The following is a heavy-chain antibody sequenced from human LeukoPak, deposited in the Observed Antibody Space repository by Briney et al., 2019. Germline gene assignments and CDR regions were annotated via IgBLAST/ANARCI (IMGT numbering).Heavy chain of an antibody. D-gene: IGHD2-2*01. CDR1: GYTFTSYG. CDR3: ARGARYCSSTSCYFDFDY. J-gene: IGHJ4*02. CDR2: ISAYNGNT. V-gene: IGHV1-18*01. Sequence: GASVKVSCKASGYTFTSYGISWVRLAPGQGLEWMGWISAYNGNTNYAQKFQGRVTITRNTSISTAYMELSSLRSEDTAVYYCARGARYCSSTSCYFDFDYWGQGTLVTVSS.